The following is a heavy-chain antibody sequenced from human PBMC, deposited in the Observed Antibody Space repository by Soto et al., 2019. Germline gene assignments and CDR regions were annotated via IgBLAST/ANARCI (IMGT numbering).Heavy chain of an antibody. CDR1: SASLGDHY. CDR2: VHPSGST. V-gene: IGHV4-34*01. CDR3: ARTVAAIRSWFDP. D-gene: IGHD2-15*01. J-gene: IGHJ5*02. Sequence: SETLSLTCAVFSASLGDHYWAWIRQSPDKGLEWIGEVHPSGSTDYNPSLKSRLTLSLDTSKNQFSLKVASVTAADTAVYYCARTVAAIRSWFDPWGQGTLVTVSS.